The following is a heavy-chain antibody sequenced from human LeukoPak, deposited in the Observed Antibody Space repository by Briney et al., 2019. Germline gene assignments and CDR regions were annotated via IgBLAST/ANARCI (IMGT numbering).Heavy chain of an antibody. J-gene: IGHJ4*02. Sequence: PGGSLRLSCAASGFSLSAYWMTWVRQAPGKGLEWVANINRDGSQKNHVDSVKGRFTISRDNAKNPLYLQMNSLRTDDTALYYCTKDITAGGLDYWGQGTLVTVSS. CDR2: INRDGSQK. CDR3: TKDITAGGLDY. D-gene: IGHD6-13*01. CDR1: GFSLSAYW. V-gene: IGHV3-7*03.